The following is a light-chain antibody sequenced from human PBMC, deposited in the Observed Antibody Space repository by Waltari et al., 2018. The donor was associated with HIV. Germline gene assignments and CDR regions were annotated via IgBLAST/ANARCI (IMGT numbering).Light chain of an antibody. CDR2: RNN. Sequence: QAGLTQPPSLSVGLGQTATLTCTGDSNNVDDQGPAWLQHHQGHPPKVLSHRNNNRASGVSEKFSAFRSVKPAFLTITGLRPEDEADDLCSAWDNTLNGLVFGGGTQLTVL. CDR1: SNNVDDQG. V-gene: IGLV10-54*04. J-gene: IGLJ3*02. CDR3: SAWDNTLNGLV.